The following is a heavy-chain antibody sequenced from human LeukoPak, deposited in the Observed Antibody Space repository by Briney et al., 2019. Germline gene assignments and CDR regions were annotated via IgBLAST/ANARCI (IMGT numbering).Heavy chain of an antibody. J-gene: IGHJ5*02. D-gene: IGHD4-23*01. Sequence: ASVKVSCKASGYTLTNYDINWVRQGTGQGPEWMGWMKPNSGDTGYAQKFQGRVTMTRDTSINTAYMELSRLSSEDTAVYYCARDYGGESGWFDPWGQRTLVTVSS. CDR2: MKPNSGDT. CDR3: ARDYGGESGWFDP. V-gene: IGHV1-8*01. CDR1: GYTLTNYD.